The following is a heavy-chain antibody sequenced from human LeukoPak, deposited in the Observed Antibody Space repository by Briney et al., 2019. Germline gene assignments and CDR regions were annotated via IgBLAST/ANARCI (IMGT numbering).Heavy chain of an antibody. Sequence: GGSLTLSCAASGFTLSKHWMTWVRQAPGKGLECVAIIKQDGSEKYYVNSVKGRFTISRDNAKNTLYLQMDSLRVEDTAVYYCARWSYGDLDAFDIWGQGTMVTVSS. CDR1: GFTLSKHW. CDR2: IKQDGSEK. D-gene: IGHD4-17*01. V-gene: IGHV3-7*01. CDR3: ARWSYGDLDAFDI. J-gene: IGHJ3*02.